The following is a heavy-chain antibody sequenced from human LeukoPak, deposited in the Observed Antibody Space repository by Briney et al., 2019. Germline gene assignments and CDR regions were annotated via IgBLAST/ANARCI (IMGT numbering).Heavy chain of an antibody. V-gene: IGHV4-61*02. CDR3: ARQSGYSYGYVGY. D-gene: IGHD5-18*01. Sequence: SQTLSLTCAVSGDSISNGNYYWSWIRQPAGKGLEWIGRIYTSGITNYNPSLKSRVTISVDTSKNQFSLNLSSVTAADTAVYYCARQSGYSYGYVGYWGQGALVTVSS. CDR2: IYTSGIT. J-gene: IGHJ4*02. CDR1: GDSISNGNYY.